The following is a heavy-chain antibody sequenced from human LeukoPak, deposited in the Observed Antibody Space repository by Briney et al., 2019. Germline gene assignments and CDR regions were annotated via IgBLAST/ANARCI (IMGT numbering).Heavy chain of an antibody. CDR2: INHSGST. CDR1: GGSFSGYY. CDR3: ARVSNLRRIDY. J-gene: IGHJ4*02. Sequence: PSETLSLTCAVYGGSFSGYYWSWIRQPPGKGLEWIGEINHSGSTNYNPSLKSRVTISVDTSKNQFSLKLSSVTAADTAVYYCARVSNLRRIDYWGQGTLVTVSS. D-gene: IGHD3-16*01. V-gene: IGHV4-34*01.